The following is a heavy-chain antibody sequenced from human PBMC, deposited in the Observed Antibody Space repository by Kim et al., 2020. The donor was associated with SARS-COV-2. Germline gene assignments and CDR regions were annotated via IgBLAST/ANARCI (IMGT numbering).Heavy chain of an antibody. V-gene: IGHV3-74*01. D-gene: IGHD3-10*01. Sequence: GRFTSSRENAKNTLYLQMNSLRAEDTAVYYCARQGSYGGPQGHYYYGMDVWGQGTTVTVSS. CDR3: ARQGSYGGPQGHYYYGMDV. J-gene: IGHJ6*02.